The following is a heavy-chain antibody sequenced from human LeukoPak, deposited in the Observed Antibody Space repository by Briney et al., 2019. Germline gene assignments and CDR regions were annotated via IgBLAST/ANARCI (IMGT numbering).Heavy chain of an antibody. J-gene: IGHJ4*02. CDR1: GFTFSAYS. CDR2: ITGSSSYI. CDR3: AREYYDGSGYYPN. D-gene: IGHD3-22*01. Sequence: PGGSLRLSCAASGFTFSAYSMNWVRQAPGKGLEWVSSITGSSSYIYYADSVKGRFTLSRDNAKKSLLLQMNSLRAEDTAVYYCAREYYDGSGYYPNWGQGTLVTVSS. V-gene: IGHV3-21*01.